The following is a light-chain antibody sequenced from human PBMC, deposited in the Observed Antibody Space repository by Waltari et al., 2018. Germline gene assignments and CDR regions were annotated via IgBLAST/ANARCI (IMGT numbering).Light chain of an antibody. CDR3: QQYTASLT. CDR1: QSISYW. CDR2: RAS. Sequence: DIQMTQSPSTLSASIGDRPTITCRASQSISYWLAWYQHRPGTAPKLLIHRASLLASGVPSRFSGSGSGTEFTLTITSLQPEDFATYYCQQYTASLTFGGGTKVDLK. V-gene: IGKV1-5*03. J-gene: IGKJ4*01.